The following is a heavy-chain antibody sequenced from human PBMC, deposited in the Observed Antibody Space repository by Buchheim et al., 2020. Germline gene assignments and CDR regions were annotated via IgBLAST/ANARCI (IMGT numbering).Heavy chain of an antibody. J-gene: IGHJ2*01. Sequence: QVQLQQWGAGLLKPSETLSLTCAVYGGSLSDDYWSWIRQPPGKGLEWIGEINHSGSTNYNPSLKRRVTLSVDTSKNQFSLKLSSVTAADTAVYYCAREVGPLLLQDWFFDLWGRGTL. CDR3: AREVGPLLLQDWFFDL. V-gene: IGHV4-34*01. D-gene: IGHD2-15*01. CDR1: GGSLSDDY. CDR2: INHSGST.